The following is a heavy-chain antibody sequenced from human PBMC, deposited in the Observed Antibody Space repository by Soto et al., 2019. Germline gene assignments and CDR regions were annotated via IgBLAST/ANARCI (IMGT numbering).Heavy chain of an antibody. J-gene: IGHJ5*02. D-gene: IGHD2-2*01. Sequence: GGSLRLSCAASGFTFSTYSMNWVRQAPGNGLEWVSFFSSSSSYIYYADSMKGRFTISRDNAKNSLYLQMNSLRAEDTAMYYCARGEYQLLFDPWGQGTLVTVSS. CDR3: ARGEYQLLFDP. CDR1: GFTFSTYS. V-gene: IGHV3-21*01. CDR2: FSSSSSYI.